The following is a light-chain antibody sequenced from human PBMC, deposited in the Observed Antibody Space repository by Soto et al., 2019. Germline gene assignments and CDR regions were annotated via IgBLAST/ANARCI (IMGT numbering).Light chain of an antibody. J-gene: IGKJ1*01. V-gene: IGKV3-15*01. CDR3: KQYNTWLLPRP. Sequence: SPVTRYVGQRDRATLSCRAIQSVSSNLAWYQQKPGQAPRLLIYGASTRDTGIPARFSGSGSGTEFTLTISSLQSEAFAVYYCKQYNTWLLPRPFCQRAKVDVK. CDR1: QSVSSN. CDR2: GAS.